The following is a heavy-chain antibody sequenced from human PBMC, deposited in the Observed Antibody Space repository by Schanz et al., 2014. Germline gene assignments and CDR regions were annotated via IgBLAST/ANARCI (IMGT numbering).Heavy chain of an antibody. Sequence: QLQLQESGPGLVKASETLSLTCSVSGGSINSGGYRWGWIRQPPGKGLEWIGTMYSSGSTYYNPSHKSRVTISADPSRTRFSLRVISVTAADTALYYCARLRGGGVIITTWGQGTLVTVSS. V-gene: IGHV4-39*01. CDR1: GGSINSGGYR. CDR2: MYSSGST. J-gene: IGHJ5*02. CDR3: ARLRGGGVIITT. D-gene: IGHD3-10*01.